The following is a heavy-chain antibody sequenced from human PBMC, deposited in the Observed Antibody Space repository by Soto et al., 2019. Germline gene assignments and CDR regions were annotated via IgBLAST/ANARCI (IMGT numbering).Heavy chain of an antibody. CDR2: ISGSGGYT. Sequence: EVQLLESGGGLVQPGGSLRLSCAASGFTFSSYAMSWVRQAPGKGLEWVSTISGSGGYTYYADSVKGRFTISIDTSKTTLYLQMNSLRAEDTAVYYCAKGGTSYNWFDPWGQGTLVTVSS. V-gene: IGHV3-23*01. D-gene: IGHD2-8*01. J-gene: IGHJ5*02. CDR3: AKGGTSYNWFDP. CDR1: GFTFSSYA.